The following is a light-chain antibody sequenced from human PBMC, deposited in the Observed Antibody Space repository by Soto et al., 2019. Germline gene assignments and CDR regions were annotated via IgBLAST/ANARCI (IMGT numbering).Light chain of an antibody. CDR2: TAS. Sequence: DIQLTQSPSSLSAFVGDRVIITCRASQSISHFLNWYQQKPGKAPKLLIHTASTLQRGVPSRFSGSGSGTDFSLTISSLQPEDSATYYCQQSYSNIMYTFGQGTKLEIK. J-gene: IGKJ2*01. CDR1: QSISHF. V-gene: IGKV1-39*01. CDR3: QQSYSNIMYT.